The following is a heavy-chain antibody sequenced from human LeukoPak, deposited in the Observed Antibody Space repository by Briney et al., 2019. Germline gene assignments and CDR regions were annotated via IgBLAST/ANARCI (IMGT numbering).Heavy chain of an antibody. CDR1: GFTFSSFD. D-gene: IGHD1-1*01. CDR2: IGTASDT. Sequence: PGGSLSLSCAASGFTFSSFDMRWVRQPTGQGLEWVSTIGTASDTYYPGSVEGRFTLSRDNAKNSLYLQMNSLTAGDTAVYYCARGPPRGKYYYMDVWGKGTTVTVSS. J-gene: IGHJ6*03. V-gene: IGHV3-13*01. CDR3: ARGPPRGKYYYMDV.